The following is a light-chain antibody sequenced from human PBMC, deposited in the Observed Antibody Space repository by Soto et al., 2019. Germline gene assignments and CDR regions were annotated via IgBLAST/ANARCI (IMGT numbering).Light chain of an antibody. CDR2: GAS. CDR3: QQYGTSPLT. V-gene: IGKV3-20*01. CDR1: QSVRNNY. J-gene: IGKJ4*01. Sequence: EIVLTQSPGTLSLSPGERATLSCRASQSVRNNYLAWYQQKPGQAPRLLIYGASSRATGVPGRFSGSGSGADFTFTITRLEPEDFAVYYCQQYGTSPLTFGGGTTVEIE.